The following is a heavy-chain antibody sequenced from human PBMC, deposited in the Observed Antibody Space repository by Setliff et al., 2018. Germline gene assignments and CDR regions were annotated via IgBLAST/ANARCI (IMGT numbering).Heavy chain of an antibody. Sequence: SETLSLTCTVSGDSISSGDYFWSWIRQPPGKCLEWIAYIYHSGSAYYNPSLKSRVTMSVDTSKNLFPLHLTSVTAADTAVYYCAREVGTSTSSDAFDVWGQGRMVTVSS. D-gene: IGHD1-26*01. J-gene: IGHJ3*01. CDR2: IYHSGSA. CDR1: GDSISSGDYF. CDR3: AREVGTSTSSDAFDV. V-gene: IGHV4-30-4*08.